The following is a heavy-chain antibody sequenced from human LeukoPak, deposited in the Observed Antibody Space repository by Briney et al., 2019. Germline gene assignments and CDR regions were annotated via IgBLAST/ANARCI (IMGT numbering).Heavy chain of an antibody. V-gene: IGHV4-59*12. D-gene: IGHD6-13*01. J-gene: IGHJ4*02. CDR3: ARARRTGYSSSWYFDY. CDR1: GGSISSYY. CDR2: IYYSGST. Sequence: SETLSLTCTVSGGSISSYYWSWIRQPPGKGLEWIGYIYYSGSTNYNPSLKSRVTISVDTSKNQFSLKLSSVTAADTAVYYCARARRTGYSSSWYFDYWGQGTLVTVSS.